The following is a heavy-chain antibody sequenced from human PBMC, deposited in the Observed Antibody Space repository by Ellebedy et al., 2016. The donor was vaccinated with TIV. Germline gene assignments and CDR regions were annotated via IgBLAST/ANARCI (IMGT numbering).Heavy chain of an antibody. Sequence: SETLSLTCTVSGGSISSGRYYWGWIRRTPGKGLEWIGSIFYDGTTYYNPSLKSRVSISVDTSRNQFFLKLSSVTAADTAVYFCARDSSVSWYYTWGQGTLVTVSS. CDR2: IFYDGTT. J-gene: IGHJ4*02. CDR3: ARDSSVSWYYT. V-gene: IGHV4-39*07. CDR1: GGSISSGRYY. D-gene: IGHD6-13*01.